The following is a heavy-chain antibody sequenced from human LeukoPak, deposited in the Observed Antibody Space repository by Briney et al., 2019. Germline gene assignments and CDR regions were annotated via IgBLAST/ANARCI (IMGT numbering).Heavy chain of an antibody. V-gene: IGHV3-48*04. D-gene: IGHD3-10*01. CDR3: ARDHLWFGDYDY. CDR1: GFTFSSYN. Sequence: PGGSLRLSCAASGFTFSSYNMNWVRQAPGKGLEWISYISGSGNTIYYADSVKGRFTISRDNAKDSLYLQMNSLRAEDTAVYYCARDHLWFGDYDYWGQGTPVTVSS. J-gene: IGHJ4*02. CDR2: ISGSGNTI.